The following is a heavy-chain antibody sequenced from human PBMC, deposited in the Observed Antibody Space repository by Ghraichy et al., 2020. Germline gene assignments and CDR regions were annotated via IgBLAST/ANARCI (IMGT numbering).Heavy chain of an antibody. D-gene: IGHD6-13*01. V-gene: IGHV4-59*01. CDR2: IYYSGST. J-gene: IGHJ3*02. CDR3: ARVGAAGTPDAFDI. Sequence: SENLSLTCTVSGGSISSYYWSWIRQPPGKGLEWIGYIYYSGSTNYNPSLKSRVTISVDTSKNQFSLKLSPVTAADTAVYYCARVGAAGTPDAFDIWGQGTMVTVSS. CDR1: GGSISSYY.